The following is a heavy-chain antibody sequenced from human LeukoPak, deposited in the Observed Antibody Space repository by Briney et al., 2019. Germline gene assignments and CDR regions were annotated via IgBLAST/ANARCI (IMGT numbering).Heavy chain of an antibody. J-gene: IGHJ5*02. D-gene: IGHD4-17*01. CDR1: GGSFSGYY. CDR2: INHTGST. Sequence: NPSETLSLTCAVYGGSFSGYYWSWIRQPPGKGLEWIGEINHTGSTNYNPSLKSRVTISVDTSKNQFSLRLSSVTAADTAVYYCARPQMTTVTYNWFDPWGQGTLVTVSS. V-gene: IGHV4-34*01. CDR3: ARPQMTTVTYNWFDP.